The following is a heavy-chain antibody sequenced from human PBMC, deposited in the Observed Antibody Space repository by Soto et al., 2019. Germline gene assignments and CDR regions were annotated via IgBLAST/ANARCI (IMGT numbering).Heavy chain of an antibody. CDR3: ARETRSAAAGNYYYYGLDV. J-gene: IGHJ6*02. V-gene: IGHV1-69*13. Sequence: SVKVSCKASGGTFSSYSISWVRQAPGQGLEWMGGIIPIFGTANYAQKFQGRVTITADESTSTAYMELSSLRSEDTAVYYCARETRSAAAGNYYYYGLDVWGQGTTVTVSS. CDR1: GGTFSSYS. CDR2: IIPIFGTA. D-gene: IGHD6-13*01.